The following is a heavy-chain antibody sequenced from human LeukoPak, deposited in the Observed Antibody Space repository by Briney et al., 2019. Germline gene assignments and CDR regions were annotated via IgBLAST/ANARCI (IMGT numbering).Heavy chain of an antibody. D-gene: IGHD5-12*01. J-gene: IGHJ6*02. CDR3: ARELIVATIDDYYYGMDV. CDR1: GGSISSSNW. CDR2: IYHSGST. Sequence: SGTLSLTCAVSGGSISSSNWWSWVRQPPGKGLEWIGEIYHSGSTNYNPSLKSRVTISVDKSKNQFSLKLSSVTAADTAVYYCARELIVATIDDYYYGMDVWGQGTTVTVSS. V-gene: IGHV4-4*02.